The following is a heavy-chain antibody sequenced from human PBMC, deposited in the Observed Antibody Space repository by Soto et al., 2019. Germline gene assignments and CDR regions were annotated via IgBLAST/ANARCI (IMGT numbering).Heavy chain of an antibody. CDR2: IYYSGST. J-gene: IGHJ4*02. V-gene: IGHV4-39*02. D-gene: IGHD3-22*01. CDR3: ARDGTGYSYEDVRFDY. CDR1: GGSISSSSYY. Sequence: SETLSLTCTVSGGSISSSSYYWGWIRQPPGKGLEWLGSIYYSGSTYYNPSLKSRVTISVDTSKNQFSLKMSSVTAAETAVYYCARDGTGYSYEDVRFDYWGQGTLVPVSA.